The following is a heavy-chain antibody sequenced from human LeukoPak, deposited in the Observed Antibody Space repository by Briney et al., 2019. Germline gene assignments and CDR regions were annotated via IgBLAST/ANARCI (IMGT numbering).Heavy chain of an antibody. CDR1: GGSISSYY. D-gene: IGHD6-13*01. CDR2: IFYSGST. Sequence: SETLSLTCTVSGGSISSYYWGWIRQPPGKGLEWIGYIFYSGSTNYNPSLKSRVTISVDTSKNQFSLKLSSVTAADTAVYYCARRNVYSSSWDYFDYWGQGTLVTVSS. V-gene: IGHV4-59*08. J-gene: IGHJ4*02. CDR3: ARRNVYSSSWDYFDY.